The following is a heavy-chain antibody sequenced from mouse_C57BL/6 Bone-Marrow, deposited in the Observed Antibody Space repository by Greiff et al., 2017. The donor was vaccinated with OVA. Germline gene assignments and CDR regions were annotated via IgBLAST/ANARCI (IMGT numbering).Heavy chain of an antibody. CDR1: GYTFTDHT. CDR2: IYPRDGST. Sequence: VQLQESDAELVKPGASVTISCKVSGYTFTDHTIHWLKQRPEQGLEWIGYIYPRDGSTKYNEKFKGKATLTADKSSSTAYMQLNSLTSEDSAVYFCARGCHYYGSSLFAYWGQGTLVTVSA. J-gene: IGHJ3*01. D-gene: IGHD1-1*01. CDR3: ARGCHYYGSSLFAY. V-gene: IGHV1-78*01.